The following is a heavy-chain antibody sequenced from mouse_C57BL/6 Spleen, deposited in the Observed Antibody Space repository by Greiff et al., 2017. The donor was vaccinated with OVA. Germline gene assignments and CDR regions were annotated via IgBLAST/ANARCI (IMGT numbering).Heavy chain of an antibody. V-gene: IGHV1-80*01. Sequence: QVQLKQSGAELVKPGASVKISCKASGYAFSSYWMNWVKQRPGKGLEWIGQIYPGDGDTNYNGKFKGKATLTADKSSSTAYMQLSSLTSEDSAVYFCERRYGSSQAWFAYWGQGTLVTVSA. CDR1: GYAFSSYW. CDR2: IYPGDGDT. J-gene: IGHJ3*01. CDR3: ERRYGSSQAWFAY. D-gene: IGHD1-1*01.